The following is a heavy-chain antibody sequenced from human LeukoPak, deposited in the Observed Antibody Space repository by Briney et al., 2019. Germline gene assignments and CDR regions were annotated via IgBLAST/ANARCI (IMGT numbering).Heavy chain of an antibody. V-gene: IGHV3-23*01. CDR2: ISGSGGST. Sequence: GGSLRLSCAASGFTFSSYAMSWVRQAPGKGLELVSAISGSGGSTYYADSVKGRFTISRDNSKNTLYLQMNSLRAEDTAVYYCAKDSDSSVVITFGYWGRGTLVTVSS. J-gene: IGHJ4*02. CDR1: GFTFSSYA. CDR3: AKDSDSSVVITFGY. D-gene: IGHD3-22*01.